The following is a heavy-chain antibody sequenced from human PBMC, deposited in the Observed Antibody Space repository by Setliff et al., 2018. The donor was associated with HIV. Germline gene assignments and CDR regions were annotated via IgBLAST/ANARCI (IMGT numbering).Heavy chain of an antibody. V-gene: IGHV4-59*01. CDR3: ARGVRGGIIDWYYFDY. CDR2: IYYSGST. CDR1: GGPISSYY. J-gene: IGHJ4*02. D-gene: IGHD3-10*01. Sequence: SETLSLTCTVSGGPISSYYWSWIRQPPGKGLEWIGYIYYSGSTNYNPSLKSRVTISVDTSKNQFSLKLSAVTAADTAVYYCARGVRGGIIDWYYFDYWGQGTLVTVSS.